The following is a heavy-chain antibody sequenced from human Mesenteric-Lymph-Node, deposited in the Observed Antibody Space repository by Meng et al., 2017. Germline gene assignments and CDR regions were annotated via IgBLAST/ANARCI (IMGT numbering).Heavy chain of an antibody. CDR2: IIPIFGTA. J-gene: IGHJ6*02. CDR1: GGTFSSYA. CDR3: ARGNIVATINLGYYYYGMDV. V-gene: IGHV1-69*06. D-gene: IGHD5-12*01. Sequence: SVKVSCKASGGTFSSYAISWVRQAPGQGLEWMGGIIPIFGTANYAQKFQGRVTITADKSTSTAYMELSSLRSEDTAVYYCARGNIVATINLGYYYYGMDVWGQGTTVTVSS.